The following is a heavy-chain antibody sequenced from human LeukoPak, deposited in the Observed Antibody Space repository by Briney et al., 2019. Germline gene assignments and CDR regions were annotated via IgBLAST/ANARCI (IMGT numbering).Heavy chain of an antibody. V-gene: IGHV3-48*03. D-gene: IGHD6-19*01. CDR3: ARVGAVAAVDY. Sequence: GGSLRLSCAASGFTFSSYEMNWVRQAPGKGLEWVSHISSSGSGIYYADSVKGRFTISRDNSKNTLYLQMDGLRVEDTAVYYCARVGAVAAVDYWGQGTLVTVSS. CDR1: GFTFSSYE. CDR2: ISSSGSGI. J-gene: IGHJ4*02.